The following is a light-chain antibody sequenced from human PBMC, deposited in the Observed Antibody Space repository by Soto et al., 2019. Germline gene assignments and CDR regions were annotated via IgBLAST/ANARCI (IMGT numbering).Light chain of an antibody. CDR2: VAS. CDR3: QQSYSIPWT. J-gene: IGKJ1*01. Sequence: DIQMTQSPSSLSASVGDRVTITCRASQSLTNYLNWYQHKPGKPPKLLIYVASSLQSGVPSRFSGSGSGRDFTLTISSLQPEDFATYYCQQSYSIPWTFGQGTKVDIK. CDR1: QSLTNY. V-gene: IGKV1-39*01.